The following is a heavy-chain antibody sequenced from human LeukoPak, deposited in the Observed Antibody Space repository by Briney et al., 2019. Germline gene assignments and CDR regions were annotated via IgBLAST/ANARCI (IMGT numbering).Heavy chain of an antibody. CDR2: ISGSGGST. CDR1: GFTFSSYA. V-gene: IGHV3-23*01. Sequence: GGSLRLSGAGSGFTFSSYAMSWVRQAPGKGLEWVSAISGSGGSTYYADSVKGRFTISRDNSKNTLYLQMNSLRAEDTAVYYCAKASRAGDSVDYWGQGTLVTVSS. CDR3: AKASRAGDSVDY. D-gene: IGHD5/OR15-5a*01. J-gene: IGHJ4*02.